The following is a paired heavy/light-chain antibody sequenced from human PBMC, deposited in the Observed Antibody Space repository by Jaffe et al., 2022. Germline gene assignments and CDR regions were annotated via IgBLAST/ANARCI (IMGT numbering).Heavy chain of an antibody. CDR2: ISSSGSTL. CDR1: GFTFSSYE. D-gene: IGHD1-26*01. V-gene: IGHV3-48*03. J-gene: IGHJ4*02. CDR3: ARVGYSGGYYSGSPRYYFDY. Sequence: EVQLVESGGGLVQSGGSLRVACAASGFTFSSYEMNWVRQAPGKGLEWVSKISSSGSTLYYADSVKGRFTISRDNAKNSLYLQMNSLRAEDTAVYYCARVGYSGGYYSGSPRYYFDYWGQGTLVTVSS.
Light chain of an antibody. CDR3: SSYTTSSTWV. Sequence: QSALTQPASVSGSPGQSITISCTGTSSDVGGYNYVSWYQQHPGKAPKLMIYDVTNRPSGVSNRFSGSKSGNTASLTISGLQAEDEADYYCSSYTTSSTWVFGGGTKLTVL. V-gene: IGLV2-14*03. CDR1: SSDVGGYNY. J-gene: IGLJ3*02. CDR2: DVT.